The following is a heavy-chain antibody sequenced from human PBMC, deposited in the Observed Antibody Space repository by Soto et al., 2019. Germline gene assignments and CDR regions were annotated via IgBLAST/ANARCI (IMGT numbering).Heavy chain of an antibody. J-gene: IGHJ4*02. Sequence: QVQLVESGGGVVQPGRSLRLSCAASGFTFSHYAMHWVRQAPGKGLEWVALMSYDGSNEYYADSVKGRFTISRDNSKNTLYLQMNSLRAEDTAVHYCAKDGSHNFDYWGQGTLVTVSS. V-gene: IGHV3-30*18. CDR3: AKDGSHNFDY. CDR2: MSYDGSNE. D-gene: IGHD1-26*01. CDR1: GFTFSHYA.